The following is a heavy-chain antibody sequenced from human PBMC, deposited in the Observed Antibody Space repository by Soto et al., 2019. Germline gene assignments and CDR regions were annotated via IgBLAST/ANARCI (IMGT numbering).Heavy chain of an antibody. Sequence: QGHLVQSGAEVKKPGASVKVSCKTSAYTFTRYGISWVRQAPGQGLEWMGWISGYNGDTNYAQNLQDRVTMTIDTSTTTAYMALRSLTSDDTAVYYWATNGQPPYYYYGLDVWGQGTTVTVSS. V-gene: IGHV1-18*01. D-gene: IGHD2-8*01. J-gene: IGHJ6*02. CDR1: AYTFTRYG. CDR3: ATNGQPPYYYYGLDV. CDR2: ISGYNGDT.